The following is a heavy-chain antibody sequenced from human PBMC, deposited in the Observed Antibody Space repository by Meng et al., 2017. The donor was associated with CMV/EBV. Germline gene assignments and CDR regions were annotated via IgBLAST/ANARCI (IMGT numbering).Heavy chain of an antibody. D-gene: IGHD1-26*01. J-gene: IGHJ3*02. CDR2: IKRKADGGTT. CDR3: TTEGGSYPDAFDI. CDR1: GFTFSNVW. Sequence: GRPLRLSVAAPGFTFSNVWMSWVRQAPGKGLGWAGRIKRKADGGTTDYAARVKGRFTISRDESKNTLYLQMNSLKTEDTAVYYCTTEGGSYPDAFDIWGQGTMVTVSS. V-gene: IGHV3-15*01.